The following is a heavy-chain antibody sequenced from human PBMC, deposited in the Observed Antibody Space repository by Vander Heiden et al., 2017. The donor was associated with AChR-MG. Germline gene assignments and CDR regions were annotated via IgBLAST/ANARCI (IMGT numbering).Heavy chain of an antibody. CDR1: GFSLSTSGVG. D-gene: IGHD5-12*01. J-gene: IGHJ2*01. V-gene: IGHV2-5*02. Sequence: QITLKESGPTLVKPTQTLTLTCTFSGFSLSTSGVGVGWIRQPPGKAPEWLALIYWDDQGRYSPSLRTRLTITKDTSKTQVVLTMTDMDPVDTGTYYCAHQHGWLRLKNWYFDLWGRGTPVTVSS. CDR2: IYWDDQG. CDR3: AHQHGWLRLKNWYFDL.